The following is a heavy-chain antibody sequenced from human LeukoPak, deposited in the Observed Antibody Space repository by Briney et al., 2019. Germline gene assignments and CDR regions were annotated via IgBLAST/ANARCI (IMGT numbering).Heavy chain of an antibody. CDR1: RFTFSNYG. V-gene: IGHV3-23*01. Sequence: GGSLRLSCAATRFTFSNYGMSWVRQAPRKGLEGVSGICGSGFSSHYADSVQGRFTISRDNAKNSLYLQMNSLRADDTALYYCARDSSGSYYGYFDYWGQGTLVTVSS. CDR3: ARDSSGSYYGYFDY. J-gene: IGHJ4*02. CDR2: ICGSGFSS. D-gene: IGHD1-26*01.